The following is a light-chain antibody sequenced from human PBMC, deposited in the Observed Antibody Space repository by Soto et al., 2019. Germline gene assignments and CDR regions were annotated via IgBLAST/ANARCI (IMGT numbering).Light chain of an antibody. Sequence: SYELTQPPSVSVSPGQTAKITCYGDALSKQYAYWYQQKPGQAPVLVMYKDSERPSGIPERFSGSSSGTTVTLTISGVQAEDEADYYCQSADRSATYVFVAGTKLTVL. CDR3: QSADRSATYV. J-gene: IGLJ1*01. V-gene: IGLV3-25*03. CDR2: KDS. CDR1: ALSKQY.